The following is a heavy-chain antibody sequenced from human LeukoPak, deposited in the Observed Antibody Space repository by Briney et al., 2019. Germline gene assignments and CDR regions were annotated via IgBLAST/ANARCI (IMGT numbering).Heavy chain of an antibody. J-gene: IGHJ4*02. CDR3: AKGIESSGTYYTSFDY. D-gene: IGHD1-26*01. V-gene: IGHV3-23*01. CDR2: ISGSGGAT. CDR1: GFNFNSYA. Sequence: GGSLRLSCAASGFNFNSYALSWVRHAPGKGLECVSGISGSGGATKYADSVEGRFTISRDNAKNTSFLQMSSLRAEDTAIYYCAKGIESSGTYYTSFDYWGQGTLVTVSS.